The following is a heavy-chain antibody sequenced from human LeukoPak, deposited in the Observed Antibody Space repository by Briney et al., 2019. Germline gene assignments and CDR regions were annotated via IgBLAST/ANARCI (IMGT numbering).Heavy chain of an antibody. CDR1: GFTFSSYE. J-gene: IGHJ6*03. CDR2: ISSSGSTI. D-gene: IGHD6-19*01. V-gene: IGHV3-48*03. CDR3: AGAGGSGAGYYYYYMDV. Sequence: PGGSLRLSCAASGFTFSSYEMNWVRQAPGKGLEWVSYISSSGSTIYYADSVKGRFTISRDNAKNSLYLQMNSLRAEDTAVYYCAGAGGSGAGYYYYYMDVWGKGTTVTVSS.